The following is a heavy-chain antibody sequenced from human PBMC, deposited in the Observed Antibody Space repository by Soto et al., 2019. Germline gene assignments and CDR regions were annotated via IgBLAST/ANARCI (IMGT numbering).Heavy chain of an antibody. CDR2: IIPIFGTA. V-gene: IGHV1-69*13. CDR1: GGTFSSYA. J-gene: IGHJ4*02. Sequence: SVKVSCKASGGTFSSYAISWVRQAPGQGLERMGGIIPIFGTANYAQKFQGRVTITADESTSTAYMELSSLRSEDTAVYYCAGHGNRAPFDYWGQGTLVTVSS. D-gene: IGHD1-1*01. CDR3: AGHGNRAPFDY.